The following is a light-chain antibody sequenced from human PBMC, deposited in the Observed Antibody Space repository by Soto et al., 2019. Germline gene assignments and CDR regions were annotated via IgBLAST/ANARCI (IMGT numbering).Light chain of an antibody. CDR1: QSVRSY. Sequence: EIVLTQSPATLSLSPGERATLSCRASQSVRSYLAWYQQKHGQAPRLLIYYASNRATGIPARFSGSVSVTDFTLTISSLEPEDFAFYYCQQRSNWPLNFGGGTKVEIK. CDR2: YAS. CDR3: QQRSNWPLN. V-gene: IGKV3-11*01. J-gene: IGKJ4*01.